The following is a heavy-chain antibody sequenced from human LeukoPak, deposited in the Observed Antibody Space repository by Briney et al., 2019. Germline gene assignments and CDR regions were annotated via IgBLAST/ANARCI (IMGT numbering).Heavy chain of an antibody. CDR3: ARGWLAMKSPMDY. CDR1: GFTFSSYW. Sequence: GGSLRLSCAASGFTFSSYWMSWVRQAPGKGLEWVANIKQDGSEKYYVDSVKGRFTISRDNAKNSLYLQMNSLRAEDTAVYYCARGWLAMKSPMDYWGQGTLVTVPS. CDR2: IKQDGSEK. V-gene: IGHV3-7*01. D-gene: IGHD6-19*01. J-gene: IGHJ4*02.